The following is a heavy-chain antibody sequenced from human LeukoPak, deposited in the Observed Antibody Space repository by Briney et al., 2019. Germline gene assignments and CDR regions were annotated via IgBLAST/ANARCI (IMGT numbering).Heavy chain of an antibody. CDR2: MSASGSST. V-gene: IGHV3-23*01. CDR1: GFTFSDYA. CDR3: AKDVAPKSAVVVPA. Sequence: GGSLRLSCAASGFTFSDYAMTWVRQTLGKGLEWGSVMSASGSSTYYPDSVKGRFTISRDNSKNTLYLQMNSLRAEDTAVYYCAKDVAPKSAVVVPAWGQGTLVTVSS. D-gene: IGHD2-2*01. J-gene: IGHJ5*02.